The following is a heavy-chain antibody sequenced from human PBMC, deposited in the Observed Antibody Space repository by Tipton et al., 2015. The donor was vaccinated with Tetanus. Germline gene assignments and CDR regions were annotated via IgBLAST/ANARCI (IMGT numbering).Heavy chain of an antibody. Sequence: TLSLTCTVSGGSISSYYWSWIRQPPGKGLEWIGYIYYSGSTNYNPSLKSRVTISVDTSKNQFSLKLSSVTAADTAVYYCAGDRYYDSSGYPLLNGMGGWGQGTPVPVSS. J-gene: IGHJ6*02. CDR1: GGSISSYY. V-gene: IGHV4-59*01. D-gene: IGHD3-22*01. CDR2: IYYSGST. CDR3: AGDRYYDSSGYPLLNGMGG.